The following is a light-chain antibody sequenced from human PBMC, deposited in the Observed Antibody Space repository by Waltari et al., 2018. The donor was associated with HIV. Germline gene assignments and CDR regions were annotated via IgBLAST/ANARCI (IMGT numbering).Light chain of an antibody. CDR3: QQSYITPLT. CDR1: QSMSTY. Sequence: DIQMTQSPSSLSASVGDRVNITCRASQSMSTYLNWYQQKPGKAPKVLIYAASSLQRGVPSRFSGSGSGTDFTLTISSLQPEDFATYYCQQSYITPLTFGGGTKVEIK. V-gene: IGKV1-39*01. J-gene: IGKJ4*01. CDR2: AAS.